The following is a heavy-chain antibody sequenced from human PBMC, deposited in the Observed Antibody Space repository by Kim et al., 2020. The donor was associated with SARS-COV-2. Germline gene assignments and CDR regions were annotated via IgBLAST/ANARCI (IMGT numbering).Heavy chain of an antibody. Sequence: GGSLRLSCVAPGFTFSSYAMSWVRQAPGKGLEWVSAISGSGGSTYYADSVKGRFTISRDNSKNTLYLQMNSLRAEDTAVYYCAKDHRGRLTFGGVIAPSDYWGQGTLVTVSS. CDR3: AKDHRGRLTFGGVIAPSDY. V-gene: IGHV3-23*01. J-gene: IGHJ4*02. CDR1: GFTFSSYA. CDR2: ISGSGGST. D-gene: IGHD3-16*02.